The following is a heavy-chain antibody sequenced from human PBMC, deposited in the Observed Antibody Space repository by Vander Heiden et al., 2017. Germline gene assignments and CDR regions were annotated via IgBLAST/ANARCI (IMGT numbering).Heavy chain of an antibody. Sequence: QVTLKESGPALVKPTQTRTLTCTFSGFSLNTNGMRVSWIRQPPGKALEWLARIDCDDDKFYRTSLKTRLTISKDTSKNQVVLKMANMDHVDTATYYCARYPRFPGYFDSWGQGILVTVSS. CDR3: ARYPRFPGYFDS. D-gene: IGHD3-16*01. V-gene: IGHV2-70*04. CDR2: IDCDDDK. CDR1: GFSLNTNGMR. J-gene: IGHJ4*02.